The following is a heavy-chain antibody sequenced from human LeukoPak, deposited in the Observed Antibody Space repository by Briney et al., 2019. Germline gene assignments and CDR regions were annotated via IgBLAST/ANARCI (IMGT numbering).Heavy chain of an antibody. CDR1: GGSISSDY. V-gene: IGHV4-4*07. Sequence: SETLSLTCTVSGGSISSDYWSWVRQPAGEGLGWIGRVYTSGSTNYNPSLKSGVTISVDTSKKKCSLRLSSATAADTAVYYCARELVVAATLNWFDPWGQGTLVTVSS. D-gene: IGHD2-15*01. CDR2: VYTSGST. CDR3: ARELVVAATLNWFDP. J-gene: IGHJ5*02.